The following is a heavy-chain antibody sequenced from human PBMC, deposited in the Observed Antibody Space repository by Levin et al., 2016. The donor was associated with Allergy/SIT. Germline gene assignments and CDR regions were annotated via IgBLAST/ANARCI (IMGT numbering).Heavy chain of an antibody. Sequence: GESLKISCAASGFTFSSYAMSWVRQAPGKGLEWVSAISGSGGSTYYADSVKGRFTISRDNSKNTLYLQMNSLRAEDTAVYYCARGQGYYYDSSGTLDWFDPWGQGTLVTVSS. J-gene: IGHJ5*02. V-gene: IGHV3-23*01. CDR1: GFTFSSYA. D-gene: IGHD3-22*01. CDR3: ARGQGYYYDSSGTLDWFDP. CDR2: ISGSGGST.